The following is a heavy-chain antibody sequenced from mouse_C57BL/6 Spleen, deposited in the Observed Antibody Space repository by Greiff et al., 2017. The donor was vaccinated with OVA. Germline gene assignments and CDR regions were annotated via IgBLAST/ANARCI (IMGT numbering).Heavy chain of an antibody. CDR2: ISDGGSYT. Sequence: EVKLMESGGGLVKPGGSLKLSCAASGFTFSSYAMSWVRQTPEKRLEWVATISDGGSYTYYPDNVKGRFTISRDNAKHNLYLQMSHLKTEDAAMDYCSRDSLRRGAYWGQGTLVTVSA. CDR3: SRDSLRRGAY. V-gene: IGHV5-4*01. J-gene: IGHJ3*01. CDR1: GFTFSSYA. D-gene: IGHD3-2*02.